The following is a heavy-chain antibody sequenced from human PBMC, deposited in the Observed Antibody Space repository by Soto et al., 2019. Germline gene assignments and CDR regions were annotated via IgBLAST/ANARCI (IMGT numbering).Heavy chain of an antibody. V-gene: IGHV3-66*01. D-gene: IGHD2-15*01. CDR3: ARALYPTPIDY. CDR1: GFTVSSNY. J-gene: IGHJ4*02. Sequence: EVQLVESGGGLVQPGGSLRLSCAASGFTVSSNYMSWVRQAPGKGLEWVSVIYSGGSTYYADSVKGRFTISRDNSKNTLYLQMNSLRAEDTAVYYCARALYPTPIDYWGQGTLVTVSS. CDR2: IYSGGST.